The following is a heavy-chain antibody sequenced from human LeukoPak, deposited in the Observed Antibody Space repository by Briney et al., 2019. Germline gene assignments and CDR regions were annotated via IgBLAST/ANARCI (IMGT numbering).Heavy chain of an antibody. CDR1: GFNVNNNY. D-gene: IGHD4-17*01. V-gene: IGHV3-66*01. CDR3: AGSVFGDYGGFDY. Sequence: GGSLRLSCAASGFNVNNNYMSWVRQAPGKGLEWVSVFYSDGRIFYADSVKGRFTISRDNFRNTLYLQMNSLRAEDTAVYYCAGSVFGDYGGFDYWGQGTLVTVSS. J-gene: IGHJ4*02. CDR2: FYSDGRI.